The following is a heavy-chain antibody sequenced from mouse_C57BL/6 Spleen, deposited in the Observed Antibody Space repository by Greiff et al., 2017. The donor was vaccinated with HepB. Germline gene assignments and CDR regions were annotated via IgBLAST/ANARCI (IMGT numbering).Heavy chain of an antibody. V-gene: IGHV1-81*01. J-gene: IGHJ4*01. CDR1: GYTFTSYG. Sequence: QVQLQQSGAELARPGASVKLSCKASGYTFTSYGISWVKQRTGQGLEWIGEIYPRSGNTYYNEKFKGKATLTADKSSSTAYMELRSLTSEDSAVYFCARRSTMISYAMDYWGQGTSVTVSS. D-gene: IGHD2-4*01. CDR2: IYPRSGNT. CDR3: ARRSTMISYAMDY.